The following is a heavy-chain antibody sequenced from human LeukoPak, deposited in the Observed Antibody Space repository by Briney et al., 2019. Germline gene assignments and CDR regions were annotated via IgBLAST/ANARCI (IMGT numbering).Heavy chain of an antibody. Sequence: SETLSLTCTVSGGSISSYYWSWIRQPPGKGLEWIGYIYYSGSSNYNPSLKSRVTISVDTSKNQFSLKLTSVTAADTAVYYCARSSGVIDYWGQGTLVTVSS. CDR2: IYYSGSS. J-gene: IGHJ4*02. D-gene: IGHD3-3*01. V-gene: IGHV4-59*01. CDR1: GGSISSYY. CDR3: ARSSGVIDY.